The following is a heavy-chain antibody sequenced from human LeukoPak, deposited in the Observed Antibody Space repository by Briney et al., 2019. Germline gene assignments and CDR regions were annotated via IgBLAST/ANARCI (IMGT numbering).Heavy chain of an antibody. J-gene: IGHJ4*02. CDR3: TKARYSMVRGVLNYFDY. CDR2: ISGSGGST. CDR1: GFTFSSYA. Sequence: GGSLRLSCAASGFTFSSYAMSWVRQAPGRGLEWVSAISGSGGSTYYADSVKGRFTISRDNSKNTLYLQMNSLRAEDTAVYYCTKARYSMVRGVLNYFDYWGQGTLVTVSS. V-gene: IGHV3-23*01. D-gene: IGHD3-10*01.